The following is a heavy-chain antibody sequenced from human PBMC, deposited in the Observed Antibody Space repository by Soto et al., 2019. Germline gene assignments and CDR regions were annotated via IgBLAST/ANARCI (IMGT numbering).Heavy chain of an antibody. CDR2: INAGNGNT. CDR1: EYTFTSYV. D-gene: IGHD4-4*01. V-gene: IGHV1-3*01. CDR3: ARELQGLYYFDY. J-gene: IGHJ4*02. Sequence: QVQVVQSGAEVKKPGASVKVSCKASEYTFTSYVIHWVRQAPGQSLEWMGWINAGNGNTKYSQKFQGRVTITRDTSASTAFIELSSLISEDTAVYYCARELQGLYYFDYWGQGTLVTVPS.